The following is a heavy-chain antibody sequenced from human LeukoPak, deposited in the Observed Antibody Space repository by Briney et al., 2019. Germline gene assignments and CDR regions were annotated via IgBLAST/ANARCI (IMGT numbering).Heavy chain of an antibody. J-gene: IGHJ4*02. D-gene: IGHD2-15*01. CDR1: GFTFSNYA. Sequence: GGSLRLSCAASGFTFSNYAMSWVRQAPGKGLEWVSGISDSGGNTYYADSVKGRFTISRDNSRNTLYLQMNSLRTEDTAVYFCAKRRGYCSGSSCSIIGLGYWGQGTLVTVSS. V-gene: IGHV3-23*01. CDR3: AKRRGYCSGSSCSIIGLGY. CDR2: ISDSGGNT.